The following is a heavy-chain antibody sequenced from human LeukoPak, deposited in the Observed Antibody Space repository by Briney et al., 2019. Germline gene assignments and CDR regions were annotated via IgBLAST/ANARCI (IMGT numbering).Heavy chain of an antibody. V-gene: IGHV4-59*01. CDR1: GRSINGYY. D-gene: IGHD6-19*01. Sequence: PSETLSLTCTVSGRSINGYYWSWFRQPPGMGPEWLGYIYFSGSTNYNPSLKSRVTISLDTSKNQLSLRLSSVTAADSAVYYCASSKAVAGTPFDSWGQGTLVTVSS. CDR3: ASSKAVAGTPFDS. CDR2: IYFSGST. J-gene: IGHJ4*02.